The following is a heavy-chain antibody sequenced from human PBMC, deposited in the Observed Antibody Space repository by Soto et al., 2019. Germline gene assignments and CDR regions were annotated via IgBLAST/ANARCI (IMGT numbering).Heavy chain of an antibody. V-gene: IGHV4-59*12. CDR1: GGSISSYY. Sequence: SETLSLTCTVSGGSISSYYWSWIRQPPGKGLEWIGYIYYSGSTNYNPSLKSRVTISVDTSKNQFSLKLSSVTAADTAVYYCARVPDYDFWSGRFYYFDYWGQGTLVTVSS. D-gene: IGHD3-3*01. CDR2: IYYSGST. CDR3: ARVPDYDFWSGRFYYFDY. J-gene: IGHJ4*02.